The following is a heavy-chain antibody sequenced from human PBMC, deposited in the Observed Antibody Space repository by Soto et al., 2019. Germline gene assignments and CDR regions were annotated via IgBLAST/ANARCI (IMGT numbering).Heavy chain of an antibody. D-gene: IGHD3-10*01. CDR1: GFTFGSYW. CDR2: INQGGREK. Sequence: HPGGSLRLSCAASGFTFGSYWMSWVRQAPGKGLEWVANINQGGREKNYVDSVKGRFSISRDDAEKSHHLQMNSLRAEDTAVYYCAKYGSGSYGAYALDIWGQGTMVTVSS. CDR3: AKYGSGSYGAYALDI. J-gene: IGHJ3*02. V-gene: IGHV3-7*01.